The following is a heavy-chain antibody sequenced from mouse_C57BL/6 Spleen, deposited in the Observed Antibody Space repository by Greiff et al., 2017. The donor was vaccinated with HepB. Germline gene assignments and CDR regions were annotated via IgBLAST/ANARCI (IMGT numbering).Heavy chain of an antibody. CDR2: FYPGSGSI. J-gene: IGHJ2*01. D-gene: IGHD3-3*01. CDR3: ARHEKGTEYFDY. V-gene: IGHV1-62-2*01. Sequence: VKLVESGAELVKPGASVKLSCKASGYTFTEYTIHWVKQRSGQGLEWIGWFYPGSGSIKYNEKFKDKATLTADKSSSTVYMELSRLTSEDSAVYFCARHEKGTEYFDYWGQGTTLTVSS. CDR1: GYTFTEYT.